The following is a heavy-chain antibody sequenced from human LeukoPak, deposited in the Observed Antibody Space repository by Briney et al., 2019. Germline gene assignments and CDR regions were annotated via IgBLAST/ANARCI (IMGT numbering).Heavy chain of an antibody. Sequence: EASVKVSCKASGYTFTSYGISWVRQAPGQGLEWMGWISAYNGNTNYAQKLQGRVTMTTDTSTSTAYMELRSLRSDDTAVYYCARVSRLGIGRYYGMDVWGQGTTVTVSS. D-gene: IGHD2-2*01. CDR2: ISAYNGNT. CDR3: ARVSRLGIGRYYGMDV. J-gene: IGHJ6*02. CDR1: GYTFTSYG. V-gene: IGHV1-18*01.